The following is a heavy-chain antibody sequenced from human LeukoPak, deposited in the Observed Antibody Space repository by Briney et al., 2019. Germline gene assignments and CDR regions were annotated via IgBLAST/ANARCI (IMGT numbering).Heavy chain of an antibody. V-gene: IGHV4-59*08. J-gene: IGHJ4*02. CDR1: GGSFSGYY. Sequence: SETLSLTCAVYGGSFSGYYWSWIRQPPGRGLEWIGYIYYGGSTNYNPSLKSRVTMSGDTSKNQFSLRLSSVTAADTAVYYCARLTDFWSGYYDYWGQGTLVTVSS. CDR3: ARLTDFWSGYYDY. D-gene: IGHD3-3*01. CDR2: IYYGGST.